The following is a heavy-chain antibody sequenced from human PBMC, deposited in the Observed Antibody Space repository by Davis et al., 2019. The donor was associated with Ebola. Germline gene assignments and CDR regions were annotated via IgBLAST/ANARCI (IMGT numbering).Heavy chain of an antibody. CDR1: GFTFSSYW. CDR3: AKGGGGYSADS. J-gene: IGHJ4*02. V-gene: IGHV3-7*01. CDR2: IKQDGSEK. Sequence: GGSLRLSCAASGFTFSSYWMSWVRQAPGKGLEWVANIKQDGSEKYYVDSVKGRFTISRDNSKNTLCLQMNSLRAEDTAVYYCAKGGGGYSADSWGQGTLVTVSS. D-gene: IGHD1-26*01.